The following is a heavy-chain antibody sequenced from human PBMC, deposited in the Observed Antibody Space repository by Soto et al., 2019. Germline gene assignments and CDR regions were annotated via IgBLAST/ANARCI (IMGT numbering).Heavy chain of an antibody. CDR3: AKAGGYCSGGSCYYYYYGMDV. CDR2: ISGSGGST. J-gene: IGHJ6*02. Sequence: GESLKISCAASGFTFSSYAMSWVRQAPGKGLEWVSAISGSGGSTYYADSVKGRFTISRDNSKNTLYLQMNSLRAEDTAVYYCAKAGGYCSGGSCYYYYYGMDVWGQGTTVTVSS. V-gene: IGHV3-23*01. D-gene: IGHD2-15*01. CDR1: GFTFSSYA.